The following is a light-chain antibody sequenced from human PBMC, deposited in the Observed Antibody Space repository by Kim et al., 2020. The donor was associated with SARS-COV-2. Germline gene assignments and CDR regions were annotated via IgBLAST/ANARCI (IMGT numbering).Light chain of an antibody. J-gene: IGKJ4*01. Sequence: ASVGDRVTITCRASQGIATYFAWYQQRPGRAPNLLIYAASTLHSGIPSRFTASGSGTEFALTISSLQPDDFATYYCHQLSSHPFTFGGGTKVDIK. CDR2: AAS. CDR1: QGIATY. V-gene: IGKV1-9*01. CDR3: HQLSSHPFT.